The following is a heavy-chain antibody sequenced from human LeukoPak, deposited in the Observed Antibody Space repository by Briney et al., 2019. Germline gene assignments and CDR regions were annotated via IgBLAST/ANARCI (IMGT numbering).Heavy chain of an antibody. D-gene: IGHD6-19*01. CDR1: GYTLTELS. CDR3: ATAHLEQWPNFDY. Sequence: ASVKVSCKVSGYTLTELSMHWVRQAPGKGLEWMGGFDPEDGETIYAQKFQGRVTMTEDTSTDTAYMGLSSLRSEDTAVYYCATAHLEQWPNFDYWGQGTLVTVSS. J-gene: IGHJ4*02. V-gene: IGHV1-24*01. CDR2: FDPEDGET.